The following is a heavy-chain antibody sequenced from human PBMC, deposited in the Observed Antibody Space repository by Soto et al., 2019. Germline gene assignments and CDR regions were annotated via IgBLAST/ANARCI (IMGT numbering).Heavy chain of an antibody. CDR1: GYTFTSYG. D-gene: IGHD3-3*01. J-gene: IGHJ3*02. CDR2: ISAYNGNT. Sequence: ASVKVSCKASGYTFTSYGISWVRQAPGQGLEWMGWISAYNGNTNYAQKLQGRVTMTTDTSMSTAYMELRSLRSDDTAVYYCARERVGCVFFGVVMGFRASAFDIWRQGTMVTVSS. V-gene: IGHV1-18*01. CDR3: ARERVGCVFFGVVMGFRASAFDI.